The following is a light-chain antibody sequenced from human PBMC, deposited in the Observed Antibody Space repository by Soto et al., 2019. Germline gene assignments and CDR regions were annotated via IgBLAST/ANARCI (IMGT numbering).Light chain of an antibody. CDR3: GAWDSSLSVYV. CDR2: DNN. J-gene: IGLJ1*01. Sequence: SVLTQPPSVSADPGQKVTISCSGSSSNIGNNYVSWYQQLPGTAPKLLIYDNNQRPSGIPDRVSGSKSGTSAALGITGLQTGDEADYYCGAWDSSLSVYVFGTGTKVTVL. V-gene: IGLV1-51*01. CDR1: SSNIGNNY.